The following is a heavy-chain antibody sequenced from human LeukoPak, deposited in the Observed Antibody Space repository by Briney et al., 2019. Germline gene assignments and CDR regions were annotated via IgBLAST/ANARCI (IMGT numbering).Heavy chain of an antibody. V-gene: IGHV4-59*08. CDR3: ARRPFATPFDF. Sequence: SETLSLTCTVSGGSVSGSYWSWIRLPPGKGLEWIGYVYHTGNTNYNPSLRSRATISLDTSKNDVTLNLRSVTAADTAIYYCARRPFATPFDFWGRGTLVTVSS. J-gene: IGHJ4*02. CDR1: GGSVSGSY. CDR2: VYHTGNT.